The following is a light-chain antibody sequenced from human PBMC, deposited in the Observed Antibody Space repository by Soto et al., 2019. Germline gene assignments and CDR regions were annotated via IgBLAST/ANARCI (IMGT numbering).Light chain of an antibody. J-gene: IGLJ1*01. CDR3: SSYTSSLYV. Sequence: QSVLTQPASVSVSPGQSITISCTGTSSDVGGYNYVSCYQQHPGKAPKLMIYDVSNRPSGVSNRFSGSKSGNTASLTISGLQAEDEADYYCSSYTSSLYVFGTGTKVTVL. CDR1: SSDVGGYNY. V-gene: IGLV2-14*01. CDR2: DVS.